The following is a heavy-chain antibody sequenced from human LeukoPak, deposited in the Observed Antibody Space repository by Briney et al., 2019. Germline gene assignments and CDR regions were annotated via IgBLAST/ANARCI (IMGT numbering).Heavy chain of an antibody. Sequence: GGSLRLSCAASGFTFSSYSMNWVRQAPGKGLEWVSSISSSSSYIYYADSVKGRFTISRDNAKNSLYLQMNSLRAEDTAVYYCARAYYDILTGYYNDWYFDLWGRGTLVTVSS. CDR2: ISSSSSYI. V-gene: IGHV3-21*01. J-gene: IGHJ2*01. CDR1: GFTFSSYS. D-gene: IGHD3-9*01. CDR3: ARAYYDILTGYYNDWYFDL.